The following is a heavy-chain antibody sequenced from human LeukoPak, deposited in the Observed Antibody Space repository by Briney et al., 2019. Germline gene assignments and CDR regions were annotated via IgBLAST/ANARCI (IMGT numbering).Heavy chain of an antibody. CDR3: ARDLGEVDY. Sequence: PGGSLRLSCAASGFTFRNYAIHWVRQAPGKGLEWVALISYDGSNEYYADSVKGRFTISRDNSKNTPYLQINSLRVEDTAVYYCARDLGEVDYWGRGTLVTVSS. D-gene: IGHD2-21*01. V-gene: IGHV3-30*04. CDR2: ISYDGSNE. CDR1: GFTFRNYA. J-gene: IGHJ4*02.